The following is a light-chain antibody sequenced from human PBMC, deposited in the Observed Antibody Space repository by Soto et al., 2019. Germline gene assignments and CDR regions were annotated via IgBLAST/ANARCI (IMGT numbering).Light chain of an antibody. V-gene: IGLV1-40*01. J-gene: IGLJ1*01. CDR2: GNS. Sequence: QSVLTQPPSVSGAPGQRDTISCTGSSSNIGAGYDVHWYQQLPGTAPKLLIYGNSNRPSGVPDRFSGSKSGTSASLAITGLQAEDEADYYCQSYDSSLIYVFGTGTKLTVL. CDR3: QSYDSSLIYV. CDR1: SSNIGAGYD.